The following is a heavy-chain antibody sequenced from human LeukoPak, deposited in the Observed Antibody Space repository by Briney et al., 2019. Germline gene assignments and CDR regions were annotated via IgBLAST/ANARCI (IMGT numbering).Heavy chain of an antibody. V-gene: IGHV3-53*01. J-gene: IGHJ4*02. Sequence: PGGSLRLSCAVSGFTVSRNYMSWVRQAPGKGLEWVSVIYSGGSSYYADSVKGRFTISRDNAKNSLYLQMNSLRAEDTAVYYCARGLTGWELGYWGQGTLVTVSS. CDR3: ARGLTGWELGY. CDR1: GFTVSRNY. CDR2: IYSGGSS. D-gene: IGHD1-26*01.